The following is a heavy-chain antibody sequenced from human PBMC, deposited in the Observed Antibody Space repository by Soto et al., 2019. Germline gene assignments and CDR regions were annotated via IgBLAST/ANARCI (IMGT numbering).Heavy chain of an antibody. J-gene: IGHJ4*02. D-gene: IGHD5-12*01. V-gene: IGHV1-69*12. Sequence: QVQLVQSGAEVKKPGSSVKVSCKASGGTFSSSAISWVRQAPGQGLEWMGGIIPIFGTANYAQKFQGRVTITADESTNTANMELSSLTFEDTAVYYCARDLGDGYNLDYWGQGTPVTLSS. CDR2: IIPIFGTA. CDR1: GGTFSSSA. CDR3: ARDLGDGYNLDY.